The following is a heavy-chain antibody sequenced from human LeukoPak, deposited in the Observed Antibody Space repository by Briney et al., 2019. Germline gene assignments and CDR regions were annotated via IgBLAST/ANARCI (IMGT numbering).Heavy chain of an antibody. CDR1: GFIFNNYA. CDR2: ISWNSGSI. Sequence: GGSLRLSCAGSGFIFNNYAMHWVRQPPGKGLEWVSGISWNSGSIDYADSVKGRFTIFRDNSKNTVYLQMNSLRVEDTAVYYCAKSLYGGCDYWGQGTVVTVSS. D-gene: IGHD3-16*02. V-gene: IGHV3-9*01. CDR3: AKSLYGGCDY. J-gene: IGHJ4*02.